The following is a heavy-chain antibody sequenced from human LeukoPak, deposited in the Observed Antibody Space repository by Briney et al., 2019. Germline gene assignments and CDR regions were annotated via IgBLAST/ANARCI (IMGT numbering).Heavy chain of an antibody. CDR1: GGSISSSSHY. CDR3: AGQEGSCGPNYFDY. D-gene: IGHD2-15*01. Sequence: SETLSLTCTVSGGSISSSSHYWGWIRQPPGKGLEWIGSIYYSGSTYYNPSLKSRVTISVDTSKNQFSLKMSSVTAADTAVYYCAGQEGSCGPNYFDYWGQGTLVTVSS. V-gene: IGHV4-39*01. J-gene: IGHJ4*02. CDR2: IYYSGST.